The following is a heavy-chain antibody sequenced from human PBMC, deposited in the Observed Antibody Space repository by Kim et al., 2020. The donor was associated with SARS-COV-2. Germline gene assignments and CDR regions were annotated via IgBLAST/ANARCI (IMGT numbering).Heavy chain of an antibody. Sequence: SVKVSCKASGGTFSSYAISWVRQAPGQGLEWMGGIIPIFGTANYAQKFQGRVTITADESTSTAYMELSSLRSEDTAVYYCARENVRVSITMADTFDIWGQWTMVTVSS. CDR2: IIPIFGTA. V-gene: IGHV1-69*13. J-gene: IGHJ3*02. CDR1: GGTFSSYA. CDR3: ARENVRVSITMADTFDI. D-gene: IGHD3-10*01.